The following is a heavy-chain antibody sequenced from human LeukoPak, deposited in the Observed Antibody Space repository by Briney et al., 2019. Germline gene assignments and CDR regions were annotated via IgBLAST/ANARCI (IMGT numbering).Heavy chain of an antibody. J-gene: IGHJ4*02. CDR3: AKRGVVIRVILVGFHKEAYYFDS. Sequence: PGGSLRLSSAVSGITLSNYGMSWVRQAPGTGLEWVAGISGSGGSTNYADSVKGRFTISRDNPKNTLYLQLNSLRAEDTAVYFCAKRGVVIRVILVGFHKEAYYFDSWGQGALVTVSS. CDR2: ISGSGGST. V-gene: IGHV3-23*01. CDR1: GITLSNYG. D-gene: IGHD2-21*01.